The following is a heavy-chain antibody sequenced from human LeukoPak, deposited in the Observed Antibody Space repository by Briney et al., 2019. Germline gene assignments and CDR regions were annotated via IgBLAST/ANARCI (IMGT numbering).Heavy chain of an antibody. CDR3: ARGVVVPAANPIDSGRNDAFDI. D-gene: IGHD2-2*01. J-gene: IGHJ3*02. CDR2: IYYSGST. V-gene: IGHV4-31*03. Sequence: PSQTLSLTCTVSGGSISSGGYYWSWNRQHPGKGLEWIGYIYYSGSTYYNPSLKSRVTISVDTSKNQFSLKLSSVTAADTAVYYCARGVVVPAANPIDSGRNDAFDIWGQGTMVTVSS. CDR1: GGSISSGGYY.